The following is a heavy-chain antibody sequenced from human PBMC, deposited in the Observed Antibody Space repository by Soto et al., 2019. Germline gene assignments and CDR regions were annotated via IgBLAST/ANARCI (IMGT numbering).Heavy chain of an antibody. CDR2: IIPVLGTA. CDR3: AREQGVSSGYYLHYFDY. Sequence: QVQLVQSGAEVKKPGSSVKVSCKSSGGTFSTYAISWLRQAPGQGLEWMGGIIPVLGTANYAQKFQGRVTITADESTSTVHMELGSLRSDDTAVYYCAREQGVSSGYYLHYFDYWGQGTLVTVSS. D-gene: IGHD3-22*01. V-gene: IGHV1-69*01. J-gene: IGHJ4*01. CDR1: GGTFSTYA.